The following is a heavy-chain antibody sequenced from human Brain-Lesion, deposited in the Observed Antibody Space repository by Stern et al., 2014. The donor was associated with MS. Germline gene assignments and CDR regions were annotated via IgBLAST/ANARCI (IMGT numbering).Heavy chain of an antibody. CDR1: GAPVSSGGYY. CDR3: AAIGPRMEGACFDI. D-gene: IGHD2-21*01. J-gene: IGHJ3*02. CDR2: IHHTGAT. V-gene: IGHV4-31*03. Sequence: VQLEESGPGLVKPSQTLSLSCTVSGAPVSSGGYYWTWIRQLPGKGLEWGGYIHHTGATFYNPSLKSRVAISVDTSENQFSLKLTSVTAADTAVYYCAAIGPRMEGACFDIWGQGTMVTVSS.